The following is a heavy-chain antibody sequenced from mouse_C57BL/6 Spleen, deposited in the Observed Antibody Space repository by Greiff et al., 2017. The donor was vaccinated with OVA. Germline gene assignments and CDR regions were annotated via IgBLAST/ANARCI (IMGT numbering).Heavy chain of an antibody. V-gene: IGHV3-6*01. Sequence: EVKLMESGPGLVKPSQSLSLTCSVTGYSITSGYYWNWIRQFPGNKLEWMGYISYDGSNNYNPSLKNRISITRDTSKNQFFLKLNSVTTEDTATYYCAREPDYWGQGTTLTVSS. CDR1: GYSITSGYY. CDR3: AREPDY. CDR2: ISYDGSN. J-gene: IGHJ2*01.